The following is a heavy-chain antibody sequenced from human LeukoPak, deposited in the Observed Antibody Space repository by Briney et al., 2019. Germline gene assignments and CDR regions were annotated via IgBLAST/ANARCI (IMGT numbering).Heavy chain of an antibody. CDR3: ATVKVSEDYGHYDAFDI. Sequence: ASVKVSCKASGYTFTSYGISWVRQAPGQGLEWMGWISAYNGNTNYAQKLQGRVTMTEDTSTDTAYMELSSLRSEDTAVYYCATVKVSEDYGHYDAFDIWGQGTMVTVSS. D-gene: IGHD4-17*01. J-gene: IGHJ3*02. CDR1: GYTFTSYG. CDR2: ISAYNGNT. V-gene: IGHV1-18*01.